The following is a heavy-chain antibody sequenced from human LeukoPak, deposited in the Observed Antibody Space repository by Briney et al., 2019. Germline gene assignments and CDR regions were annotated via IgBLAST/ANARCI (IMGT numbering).Heavy chain of an antibody. V-gene: IGHV4-31*03. CDR2: IYYSGST. CDR3: ARTAYDILDY. J-gene: IGHJ4*02. D-gene: IGHD3-22*01. CDR1: GGSISSGGYY. Sequence: SETLSLTCTVSGGSISSGGYYWSWIRQHPGKGLEWIGYIYYSGSTYYNPSLKSRVTISVDTSKNQFSLKLSSVTAADTAVYYCARTAYDILDYWGQGTLVTVSS.